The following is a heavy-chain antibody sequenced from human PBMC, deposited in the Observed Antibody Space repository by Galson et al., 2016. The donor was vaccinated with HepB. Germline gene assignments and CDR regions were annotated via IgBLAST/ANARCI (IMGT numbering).Heavy chain of an antibody. J-gene: IGHJ6*02. CDR3: ARHMGRGVIYGMDV. V-gene: IGHV4-39*01. D-gene: IGHD3-10*01. CDR1: GGSISGSNYY. Sequence: VSGGSISGSNYYWGWIRQPPGKGLEWMGSMYNSGITHYNPSLKSRVTISVDTSKMQFSLRLSSVTAADTAVYYCARHMGRGVIYGMDVWGQGPTVTVSS. CDR2: MYNSGIT.